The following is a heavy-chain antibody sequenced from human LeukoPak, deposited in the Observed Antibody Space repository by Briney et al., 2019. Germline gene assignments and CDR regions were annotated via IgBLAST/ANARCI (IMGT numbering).Heavy chain of an antibody. J-gene: IGHJ5*02. CDR2: VSDEGNCR. CDR3: VKEGEGHSYAPKTGPPT. Sequence: GAPRLSRAASGFSLSNCAMRWVRQAPGKGAQWVSGVSDEGNCRYLPDSLKGRFTISRDNPAITVYLQMNNLGDEDTAVYYCVKEGEGHSYAPKTGPPTWGQGTLVTVSS. D-gene: IGHD5-18*01. V-gene: IGHV3-23*01. CDR1: GFSLSNCA.